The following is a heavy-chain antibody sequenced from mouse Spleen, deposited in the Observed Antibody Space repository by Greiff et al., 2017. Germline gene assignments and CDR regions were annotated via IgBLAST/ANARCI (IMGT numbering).Heavy chain of an antibody. CDR2: IYPGDGDT. V-gene: IGHV1-82*01. CDR1: GYAFSSSW. J-gene: IGHJ2*01. Sequence: QVQLQQSGPELVKPGASVKISCKASGYAFSSSWMNWVKQRPGKGLEWIGRIYPGDGDTNYNGKFKGKATLTVDKSSSTAYMQLSSLTSEDSAVYYCARGGGNYFDYWGQGTTLTVSS. D-gene: IGHD1-1*02. CDR3: ARGGGNYFDY.